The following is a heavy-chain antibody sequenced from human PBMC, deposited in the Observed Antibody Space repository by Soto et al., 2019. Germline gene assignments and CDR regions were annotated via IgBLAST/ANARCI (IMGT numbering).Heavy chain of an antibody. Sequence: PGGSLRLSCAASGFTFSSYWMSWVRQAPGKGLEWVANIKQDGSEKYYVDSVKGRFTISRDNAKNSLYLQMNSLRAEDTAVYYCARAYRYCSGGSRQDVWGQGTTVTVSS. V-gene: IGHV3-7*01. D-gene: IGHD2-15*01. CDR2: IKQDGSEK. CDR1: GFTFSSYW. CDR3: ARAYRYCSGGSRQDV. J-gene: IGHJ6*02.